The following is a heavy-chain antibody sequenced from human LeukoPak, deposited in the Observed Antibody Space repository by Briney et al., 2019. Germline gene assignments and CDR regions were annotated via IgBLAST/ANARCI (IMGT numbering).Heavy chain of an antibody. CDR3: ARPYYSGSGSYGY. D-gene: IGHD3-10*01. Sequence: GGSLRLSCAASGFTFSSYWMHWVRHAPGKGLVRVSRINTDGSSTTYADSVKGRFTISRDNAKNTLYLQMNSLRAEDTAVYYCARPYYSGSGSYGYWGQGTLVTVSS. V-gene: IGHV3-74*01. J-gene: IGHJ4*02. CDR1: GFTFSSYW. CDR2: INTDGSST.